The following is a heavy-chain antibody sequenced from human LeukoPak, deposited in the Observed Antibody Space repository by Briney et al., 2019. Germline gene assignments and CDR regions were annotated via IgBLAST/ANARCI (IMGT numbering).Heavy chain of an antibody. J-gene: IGHJ4*02. Sequence: GGSLRLSCAASGFTFSSYAMAWVRQAPGKGLEWVSTISGGPGTTYYADSVKGRFTISRDNSKNTLYLQMNSLRAEDTAVYYCAKDKAEIVVVTLDYWGQGTLVTVSS. V-gene: IGHV3-23*01. CDR2: ISGGPGTT. D-gene: IGHD3-22*01. CDR3: AKDKAEIVVVTLDY. CDR1: GFTFSSYA.